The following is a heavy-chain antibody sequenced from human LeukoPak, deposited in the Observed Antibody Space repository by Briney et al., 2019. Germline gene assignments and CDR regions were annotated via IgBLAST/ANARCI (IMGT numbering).Heavy chain of an antibody. Sequence: GASVKVSCKASGYTXTNYYMHRVRQAPGQGLEWMGIINPSGDSAIYAHNFQGRVTMTRDTSTTTVYMELSSLRSEDTAVYYCARAQSYYDYWGQGTLVTVSS. J-gene: IGHJ4*02. CDR3: ARAQSYYDY. D-gene: IGHD1-26*01. CDR1: GYTXTNYY. V-gene: IGHV1-46*01. CDR2: INPSGDSA.